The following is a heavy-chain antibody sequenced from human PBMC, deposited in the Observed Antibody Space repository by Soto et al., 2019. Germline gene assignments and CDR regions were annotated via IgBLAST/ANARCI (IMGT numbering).Heavy chain of an antibody. CDR3: ASRALETRVGSIDY. Sequence: QVQLVQSGAEVKKPGSSVKVSCKASGGTFSSYTISWVRQAPGQGLEWMGRIIPILGIANYAQKFQGRVTITADKSTSTAYMELSSLRSEDTAVYYCASRALETRVGSIDYWGQGTLVTVSS. D-gene: IGHD2-15*01. CDR2: IIPILGIA. CDR1: GGTFSSYT. J-gene: IGHJ4*02. V-gene: IGHV1-69*02.